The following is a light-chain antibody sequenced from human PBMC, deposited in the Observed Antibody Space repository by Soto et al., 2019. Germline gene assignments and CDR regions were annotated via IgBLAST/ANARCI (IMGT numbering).Light chain of an antibody. J-gene: IGKJ4*02. CDR2: SAS. V-gene: IGKV1-27*01. CDR1: QGINNY. CDR3: QKYDSAPRT. Sequence: DTHMTQSPNALSASVGDSVVTTCLASQGINNYLAWYQQKPGKVPVLLIYSASTLKAGIPSRFSGSGAGTDFTLTISSLQPEDFATYYCQKYDSAPRTFGGGTKVDIK.